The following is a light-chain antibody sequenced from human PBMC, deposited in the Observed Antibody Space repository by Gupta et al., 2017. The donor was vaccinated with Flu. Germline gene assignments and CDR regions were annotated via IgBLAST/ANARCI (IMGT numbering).Light chain of an antibody. CDR3: ATWYDNLNCPGV. J-gene: IGLJ3*02. V-gene: IGLV1-44*01. CDR1: RPNLGSDN. CDR2: TDY. Sequence: QSVLTQRLSASGTPGQLVTISCSWNRPNLGSDNINWYQQVPGTAPKLLIYTDYQRPSGVPDRFSRSKSGTSASLAIKGLQSEDEADYYCATWYDNLNCPGVFGGWTRLTVL.